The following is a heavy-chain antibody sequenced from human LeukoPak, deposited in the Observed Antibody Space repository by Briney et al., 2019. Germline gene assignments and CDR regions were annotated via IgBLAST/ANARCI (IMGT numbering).Heavy chain of an antibody. Sequence: SETLSLTCTVSGYSISSGYYWGWIRQPPGKGLEWIGSIYHSGSTYYNPSLKSRVTISVDTSKNQFSLKLSSVTAADTAVYYCARGAAVAGGDFDYWGQGTLVTVSS. CDR3: ARGAAVAGGDFDY. CDR2: IYHSGST. D-gene: IGHD6-19*01. J-gene: IGHJ4*02. CDR1: GYSISSGYY. V-gene: IGHV4-38-2*02.